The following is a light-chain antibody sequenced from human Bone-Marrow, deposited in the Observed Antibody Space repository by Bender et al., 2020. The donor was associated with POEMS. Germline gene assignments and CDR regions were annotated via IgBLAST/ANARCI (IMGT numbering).Light chain of an antibody. CDR3: TSYAGSNNVV. Sequence: QSALTQPASVSGSPGQSITISCTGTSNDVGGYNYVSWYQQHPGKAPKLMIYDVTKRPSGVPDRFSASKSGNTASLTVSGLQAEDEADYYCTSYAGSNNVVFGGGTKLTVL. CDR2: DVT. V-gene: IGLV2-8*01. J-gene: IGLJ3*02. CDR1: SNDVGGYNY.